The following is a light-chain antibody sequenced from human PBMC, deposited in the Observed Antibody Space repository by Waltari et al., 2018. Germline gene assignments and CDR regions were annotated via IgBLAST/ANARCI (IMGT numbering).Light chain of an antibody. CDR3: KQANSFPFT. J-gene: IGKJ4*01. CDR1: QGISIW. Sequence: DIQMTQSPSSVSASVGDTVTITCRASQGISIWLAWYQQKPGRTPDLLIYAASSLQSSVPSRFSGSGSGTDFTLTITRLQPEDFATYYCKQANSFPFTFGGGTKVEI. CDR2: AAS. V-gene: IGKV1D-12*01.